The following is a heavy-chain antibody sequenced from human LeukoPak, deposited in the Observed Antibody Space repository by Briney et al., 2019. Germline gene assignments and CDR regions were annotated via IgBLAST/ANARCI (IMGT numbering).Heavy chain of an antibody. CDR3: ARAGGDNPFDY. J-gene: IGHJ4*02. CDR2: ISSSSSTI. D-gene: IGHD2-21*02. Sequence: PEGSLRLSCAAAGFTFNNYAMSWVRQAPGKGLEWVSYISSSSSTIYYADSVKGRFTISRDNAKNSLYLQMNSLRAEDTAVYYCARAGGDNPFDYWGQGTLVTVSS. V-gene: IGHV3-48*01. CDR1: GFTFNNYA.